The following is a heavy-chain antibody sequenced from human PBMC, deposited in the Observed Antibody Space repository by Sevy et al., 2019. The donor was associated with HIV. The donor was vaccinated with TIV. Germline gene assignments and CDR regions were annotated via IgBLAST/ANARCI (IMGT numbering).Heavy chain of an antibody. Sequence: ASVKVSCKASGYTFTSYDINWVRQATGQGLEWMGWMNPNSGNTGYAQKFQGRVTMTRNTSISTAYMELSSLGSEDTAVYYCARVPRGGYSYGLPVDYWGQGTLVTVSS. V-gene: IGHV1-8*01. CDR3: ARVPRGGYSYGLPVDY. D-gene: IGHD5-18*01. CDR1: GYTFTSYD. CDR2: MNPNSGNT. J-gene: IGHJ4*02.